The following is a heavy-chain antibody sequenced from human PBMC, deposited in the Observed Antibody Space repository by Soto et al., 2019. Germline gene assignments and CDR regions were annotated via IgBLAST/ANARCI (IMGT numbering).Heavy chain of an antibody. V-gene: IGHV6-1*01. Sequence: SQTLSLTCVISGDRVSSNSAGWNWIRQSPSRGLEWLGRTYYKSKWNNDYALSVKSRITINPDTSKNQFSLHLYSVTPEDTAVYYRTGITWFRGMDVWGQGTPVTVSS. CDR3: TGITWFRGMDV. D-gene: IGHD3-10*01. CDR1: GDRVSSNSAG. CDR2: TYYKSKWNN. J-gene: IGHJ6*02.